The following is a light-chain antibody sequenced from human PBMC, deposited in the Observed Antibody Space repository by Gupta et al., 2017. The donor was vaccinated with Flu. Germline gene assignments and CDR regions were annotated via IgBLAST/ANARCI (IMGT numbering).Light chain of an antibody. CDR1: SGHSNFT. CDR2: VNGDGGH. J-gene: IGLJ1*01. Sequence: QLVLTQSPSASASLGASVKLTCTLSSGHSNFTIAWHRQQPQKGPRYLMKVNGDGGHYKGDGIPDRFSGSASGAERYLTISSRQAEDEDDYYCQTWGTGFHVFGPGTKVTVL. V-gene: IGLV4-69*01. CDR3: QTWGTGFHV.